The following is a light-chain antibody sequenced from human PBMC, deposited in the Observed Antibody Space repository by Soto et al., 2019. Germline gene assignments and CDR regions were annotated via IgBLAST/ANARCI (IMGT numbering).Light chain of an antibody. Sequence: EIVLTQSPGTLSLSPGKGATLSCRASQNVSNSYLAWYQQRPGQAPRLLISGASSRATGIPDRFSGSGAGTDFPLTISRREPEDFAVYYCQQYGSSPYTFGQGTKLEIK. CDR2: GAS. CDR1: QNVSNSY. J-gene: IGKJ2*01. CDR3: QQYGSSPYT. V-gene: IGKV3-20*01.